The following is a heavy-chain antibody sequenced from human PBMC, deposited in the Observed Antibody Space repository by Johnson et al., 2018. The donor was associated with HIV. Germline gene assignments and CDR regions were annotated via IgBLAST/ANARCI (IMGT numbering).Heavy chain of an antibody. D-gene: IGHD3-3*02. Sequence: VQLVESGGGLVKPGGSLRLSCAASGFSISDYYMSWIRQAPGKGLEWISYIGRSGTTIYYADSVKGRFTISRDNTKNSLYLQMNSLRAEDTAAYYCARELSHDAFDIWGQGTMVTVSS. CDR2: IGRSGTTI. CDR3: ARELSHDAFDI. CDR1: GFSISDYY. J-gene: IGHJ3*02. V-gene: IGHV3-11*04.